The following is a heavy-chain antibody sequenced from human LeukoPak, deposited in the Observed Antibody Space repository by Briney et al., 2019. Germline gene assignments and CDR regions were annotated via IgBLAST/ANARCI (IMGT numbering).Heavy chain of an antibody. D-gene: IGHD3-9*01. CDR2: IYYSGST. J-gene: IGHJ4*02. V-gene: IGHV4-39*01. CDR1: GGSISSSSYY. CDR3: ARHRRTLLRYFDWFDY. Sequence: PSETLSLTCTVSGGSISSSSYYWGWIRQPPGKGLEWIGSIYYSGSTYYNPSLKSRVTISVDTSKNQFSLKLSSVTAADTAVYYCARHRRTLLRYFDWFDYWGQGTLVTVSS.